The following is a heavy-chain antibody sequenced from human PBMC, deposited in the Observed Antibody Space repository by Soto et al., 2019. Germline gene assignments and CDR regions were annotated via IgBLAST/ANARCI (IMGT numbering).Heavy chain of an antibody. CDR1: GYTFTSYG. CDR3: ARESGGATATLDYYYFYMDV. V-gene: IGHV1-2*02. Sequence: ASVKVSCKASGYTFTSYGISWVRQAPGQGLEWMGWINPNGGVTKYAQKFQGRVTVTRDTSIRTVYMELSSLRSDDTAVYYCARESGGATATLDYYYFYMDVWGQGTLVTAP. D-gene: IGHD5-12*01. J-gene: IGHJ6*03. CDR2: INPNGGVT.